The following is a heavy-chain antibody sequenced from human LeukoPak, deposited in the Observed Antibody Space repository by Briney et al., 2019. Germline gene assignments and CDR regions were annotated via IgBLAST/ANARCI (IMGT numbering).Heavy chain of an antibody. D-gene: IGHD4-23*01. CDR2: IHSSGTT. CDR1: GGSISNYY. CDR3: ARDPDYGGKLFYFDH. V-gene: IGHV4-59*01. Sequence: SETLSLTCTVSGGSISNYYWNWIRQPPGKGLGWIGYIHSSGTTDYNPSLKSRVAISVDTSKKQFSLKLSSVTAADTAVYYCARDPDYGGKLFYFDHRGQGSLVTVSS. J-gene: IGHJ4*02.